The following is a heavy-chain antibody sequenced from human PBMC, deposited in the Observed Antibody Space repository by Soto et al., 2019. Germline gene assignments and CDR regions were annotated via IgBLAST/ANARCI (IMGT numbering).Heavy chain of an antibody. J-gene: IGHJ5*02. CDR3: ARGIAVKSFGNKWFAP. Sequence: SETLSLTCTVSGGSISSGGYYWSWIRQHPGKGLEWIGYIYYSGSTYYNPSLKSRVTISVDTSKNQFSLKLSSVTAADTAVYYCARGIAVKSFGNKWFAPWGQGTMVTVS. CDR1: GGSISSGGYY. D-gene: IGHD6-13*01. V-gene: IGHV4-31*03. CDR2: IYYSGST.